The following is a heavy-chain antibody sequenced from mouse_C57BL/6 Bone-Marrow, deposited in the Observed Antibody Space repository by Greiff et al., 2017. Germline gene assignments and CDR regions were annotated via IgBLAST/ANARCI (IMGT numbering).Heavy chain of an antibody. Sequence: EVKLEESGEGLVKPGGSLKLSCAASGFTFSSSAMSWVRQTPEKRLEWVAYISSGGDYIYYADTVKGRFTISRDNARNTLYLQMRSLKSEDTAMYYCTRDYYGSSYWGQGTTLTVSS. V-gene: IGHV5-9-1*02. D-gene: IGHD1-1*01. J-gene: IGHJ2*01. CDR3: TRDYYGSSY. CDR1: GFTFSSSA. CDR2: ISSGGDYI.